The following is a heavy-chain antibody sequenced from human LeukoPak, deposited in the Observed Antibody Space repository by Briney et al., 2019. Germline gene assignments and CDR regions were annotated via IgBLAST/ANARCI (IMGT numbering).Heavy chain of an antibody. D-gene: IGHD1-26*01. CDR2: ISDSGDNP. J-gene: IGHJ4*02. V-gene: IGHV3-23*01. CDR3: AKDRGGSYFDFDF. Sequence: GGSLRLSCAASGFSFSDYAMSWVRQAPGKGLEWVSAISDSGDNPYYADSVKGRFTISRDNSENTLSLQMYGLRAEDTAVHYCAKDRGGSYFDFDFWGRGTLVTVSS. CDR1: GFSFSDYA.